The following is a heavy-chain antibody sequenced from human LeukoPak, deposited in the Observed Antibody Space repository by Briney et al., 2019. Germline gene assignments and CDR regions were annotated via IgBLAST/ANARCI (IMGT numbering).Heavy chain of an antibody. V-gene: IGHV4-59*01. J-gene: IGHJ2*01. CDR1: GGSISRYY. CDR3: ARANYYDSSGYYYWYFDL. D-gene: IGHD3-22*01. Sequence: SETLSLTCTVSGGSISRYYWSWIRQPPGKGLEWIGYIYYSESTNYNPSLKSRVTISVDTSKNQFSLKLSSVTAADAAVYYCARANYYDSSGYYYWYFDLWGRGTLVTVSS. CDR2: IYYSEST.